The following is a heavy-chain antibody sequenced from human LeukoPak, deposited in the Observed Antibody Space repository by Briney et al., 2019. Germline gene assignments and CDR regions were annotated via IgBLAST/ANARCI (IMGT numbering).Heavy chain of an antibody. CDR3: ARGHGYCSSTSCYPRNWFDP. Sequence: ASVKVSCKASGYTFTGYYMHWVRQAPGQGLEWMGWINPNSGGTNYAQRFQGRVTMTRDTSISTAYMELSRLRSDDTAVYYCARGHGYCSSTSCYPRNWFDPWGQGTLVTVSS. V-gene: IGHV1-2*02. D-gene: IGHD2-2*03. CDR1: GYTFTGYY. J-gene: IGHJ5*02. CDR2: INPNSGGT.